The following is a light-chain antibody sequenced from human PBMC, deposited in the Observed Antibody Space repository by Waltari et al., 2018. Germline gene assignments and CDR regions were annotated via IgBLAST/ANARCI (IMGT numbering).Light chain of an antibody. CDR1: SSNIGAGYD. CDR2: GNI. CDR3: QSYDSSLSGVI. V-gene: IGLV1-40*01. J-gene: IGLJ2*01. Sequence: QSVLTQPPSVSGAPGQRVTISCTGSSSNIGAGYDVQWYQQLPGTAPTLLIYGNINRPSGVPDLFSGSKSGTSASLAITGLQAEDEADYYCQSYDSSLSGVIFGGGTKLTVL.